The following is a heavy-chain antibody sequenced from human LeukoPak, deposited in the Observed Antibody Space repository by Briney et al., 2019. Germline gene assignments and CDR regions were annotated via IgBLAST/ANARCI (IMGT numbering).Heavy chain of an antibody. V-gene: IGHV3-21*04. D-gene: IGHD3-3*01. CDR1: GFTFSSYS. CDR3: AKHPYNDFWSGYYKGFDY. Sequence: GGSLRLSCAASGFTFSSYSMNWVRQAPGKGLEWVSSISSSSSYIYYADSVKGRFTISRDNAKNSLYLQMNSLRVEDTAVYYCAKHPYNDFWSGYYKGFDYWGQGTLVTVSS. CDR2: ISSSSSYI. J-gene: IGHJ4*02.